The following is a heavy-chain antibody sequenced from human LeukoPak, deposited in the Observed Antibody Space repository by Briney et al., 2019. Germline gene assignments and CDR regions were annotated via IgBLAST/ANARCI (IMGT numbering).Heavy chain of an antibody. D-gene: IGHD2-2*01. CDR2: ISSSGSTI. J-gene: IGHJ5*02. V-gene: IGHV3-48*03. CDR1: GFTFSTYE. Sequence: GGSLRLSCAASGFTFSTYEMNWVRQAPGKGLEWVSYISSSGSTIYHADSVKGRFTISRDNAKNSLYLQMNSLRAEDTAVYYCARGPLHVVVPAATWFDPWGQGILVTVSS. CDR3: ARGPLHVVVPAATWFDP.